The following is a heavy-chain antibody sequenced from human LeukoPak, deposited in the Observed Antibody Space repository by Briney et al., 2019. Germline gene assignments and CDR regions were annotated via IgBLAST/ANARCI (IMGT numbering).Heavy chain of an antibody. V-gene: IGHV4-39*02. CDR2: IYDSGST. Sequence: SETLSLTCTVSGGSIRSSYYYWGWLRQPPGKGLEWIGSIYDSGSTYYNPSLKSRVTISVDTSKNQFSLKLNSVTAADTAVYYCARDRPWGTSDSYGMDVWGQGTTVTVSS. D-gene: IGHD1-1*01. CDR1: GGSIRSSYYY. J-gene: IGHJ6*02. CDR3: ARDRPWGTSDSYGMDV.